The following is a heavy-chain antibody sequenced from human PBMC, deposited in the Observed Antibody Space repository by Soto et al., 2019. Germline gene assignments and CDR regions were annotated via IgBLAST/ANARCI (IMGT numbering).Heavy chain of an antibody. J-gene: IGHJ6*02. D-gene: IGHD2-21*02. V-gene: IGHV4-31*03. CDR2: IYYSGST. CDR1: GVSIRSGGYY. Sequence: PSETLSPTCTVSGVSIRSGGYYWSWIRQHPGKGLEWIGYIYYSGSTYYNPSLKSRVTISVDTSKNQSSLKLSSVTAADTAVYYCARVCGGDCHNGMDVWGQGTTVT. CDR3: ARVCGGDCHNGMDV.